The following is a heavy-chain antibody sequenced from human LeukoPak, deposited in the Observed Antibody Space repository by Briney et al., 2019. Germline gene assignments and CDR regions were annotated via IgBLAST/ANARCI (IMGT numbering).Heavy chain of an antibody. CDR2: IIPIFGTT. Sequence: VASVKLSCKASGGTFTSYAVSWVRQAPGQGLEWMGGIIPIFGTTNYAQTFQDRVTITADDPPRTVYMELSSLRSEDTAVYYCGKVESAYCSGVNCFFTWFDTWGQGTLVTVSS. V-gene: IGHV1-69*01. CDR1: GGTFTSYA. D-gene: IGHD2-15*01. J-gene: IGHJ5*02. CDR3: GKVESAYCSGVNCFFTWFDT.